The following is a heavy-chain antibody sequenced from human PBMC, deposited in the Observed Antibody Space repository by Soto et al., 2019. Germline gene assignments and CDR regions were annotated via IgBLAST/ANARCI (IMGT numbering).Heavy chain of an antibody. CDR1: EFSFGSYT. Sequence: PVGSLRLSCASSEFSFGSYTMNCVRHSPGRGLEWVSSISSSSGYIYYADSVTGRFTVSRDNAKKSLYLEMNSLRPEDTAVYYCAREHIAVTRTDYYGMELLGQATTVIVSS. V-gene: IGHV3-21*01. CDR2: ISSSSGYI. D-gene: IGHD6-19*01. CDR3: AREHIAVTRTDYYGMEL. J-gene: IGHJ6*01.